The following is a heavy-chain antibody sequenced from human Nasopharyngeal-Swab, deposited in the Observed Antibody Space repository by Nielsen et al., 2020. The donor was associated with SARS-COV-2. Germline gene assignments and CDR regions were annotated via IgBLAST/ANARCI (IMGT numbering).Heavy chain of an antibody. D-gene: IGHD6-13*01. V-gene: IGHV3-23*01. CDR2: ISGSGGST. Sequence: VRQAPGKGLEWVSAISGSGGSTYYADSVKGRFTISRDNSKNTLYLQMNSLRAEDTAVYYCAKDITAAGTRFFDCWGQGTLVTVSS. CDR3: AKDITAAGTRFFDC. J-gene: IGHJ5*01.